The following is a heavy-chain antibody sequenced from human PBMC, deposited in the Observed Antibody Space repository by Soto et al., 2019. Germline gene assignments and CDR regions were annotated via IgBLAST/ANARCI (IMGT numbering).Heavy chain of an antibody. V-gene: IGHV4-34*01. CDR3: ARGFVGPFDY. Sequence: SETLSLTCAVYGGSFSGYYWSWIRQPPGKGLEWIGEINHSGSTNYNPSLKSRVTISVDTSKNQFSLRLSSVTAADTVVYYCARGFVGPFDYWGQGTLVTVSS. D-gene: IGHD2-15*01. CDR1: GGSFSGYY. J-gene: IGHJ4*02. CDR2: INHSGST.